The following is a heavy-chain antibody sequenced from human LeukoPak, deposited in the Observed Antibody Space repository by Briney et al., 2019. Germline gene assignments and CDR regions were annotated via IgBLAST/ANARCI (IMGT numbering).Heavy chain of an antibody. CDR3: AKAGSSDWSRFDY. Sequence: GGSLRLSCAASGFTFSSYAMNWVRQTPGEGLEWVSVISGSGSNKYYADSVKGRFTISRDNSKNTLYLQMNTLRAEDTAIYYCAKAGSSDWSRFDYWGQGTLVSVSS. V-gene: IGHV3-23*01. CDR1: GFTFSSYA. CDR2: ISGSGSNK. J-gene: IGHJ4*02. D-gene: IGHD6-19*01.